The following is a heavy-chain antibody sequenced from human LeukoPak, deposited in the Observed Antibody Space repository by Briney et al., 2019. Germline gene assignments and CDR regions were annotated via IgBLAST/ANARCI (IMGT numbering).Heavy chain of an antibody. J-gene: IGHJ3*02. CDR2: ISGSGGST. Sequence: GGTLRLSCAASGFTFSSYGMSWVRQAPGKGLEWVSAISGSGGSTYYADSVKGRFTISRDNSKNTLYLQMNSLRAEDTAVYYCARVRGGSGGSYAADAIDIWGQGTMVTVSS. CDR1: GFTFSSYG. D-gene: IGHD1-26*01. CDR3: ARVRGGSGGSYAADAIDI. V-gene: IGHV3-23*01.